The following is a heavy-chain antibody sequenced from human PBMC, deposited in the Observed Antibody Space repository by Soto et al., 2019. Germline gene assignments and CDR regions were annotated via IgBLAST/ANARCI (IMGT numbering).Heavy chain of an antibody. D-gene: IGHD2-21*02. CDR3: ARDKAYCGGDCYSNYYYGMDV. CDR2: IIPIFGTA. Sequence: ASVKVSCKASGGTFSSYAISWVRQAPGQGLEWMGGIIPIFGTANYAQKFQGRVTITADESTSTAYMELSSLRSEDTAVYYCARDKAYCGGDCYSNYYYGMDVWGQGTTVTVSS. J-gene: IGHJ6*02. V-gene: IGHV1-69*13. CDR1: GGTFSSYA.